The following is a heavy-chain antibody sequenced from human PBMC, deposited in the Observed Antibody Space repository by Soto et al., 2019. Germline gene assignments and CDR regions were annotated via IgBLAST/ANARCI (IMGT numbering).Heavy chain of an antibody. D-gene: IGHD3-3*01. Sequence: EVQLVESGGGLVQPGGSLRLSCVASGFTFSSYSLNWVRQAPGKGLEWVSYISSSSGTIYYADSLKGRFTISRDNAENSLYLQMNSLRDDDTAVYYCAREDPWSANADDMDVWGQGTTVTVSS. CDR3: AREDPWSANADDMDV. CDR1: GFTFSSYS. J-gene: IGHJ6*02. CDR2: ISSSSGTI. V-gene: IGHV3-48*02.